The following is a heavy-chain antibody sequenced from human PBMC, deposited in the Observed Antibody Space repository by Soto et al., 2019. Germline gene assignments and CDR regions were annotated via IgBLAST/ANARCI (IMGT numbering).Heavy chain of an antibody. D-gene: IGHD2-2*01. Sequence: SETLSLTCTVPGGSISSGGYYWSWIRQHPGKGLEWIGYIYYSGSTYYNPSLKSRVTISVDTSKNQFSLKLSSVTAADTAVYYCASVRPSSLNWFDPWGQGTLVTVSS. CDR1: GGSISSGGYY. CDR3: ASVRPSSLNWFDP. V-gene: IGHV4-31*03. J-gene: IGHJ5*02. CDR2: IYYSGST.